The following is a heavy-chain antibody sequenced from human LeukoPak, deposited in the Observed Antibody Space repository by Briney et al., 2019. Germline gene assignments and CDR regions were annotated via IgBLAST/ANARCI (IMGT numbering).Heavy chain of an antibody. D-gene: IGHD3-16*02. V-gene: IGHV4-34*01. CDR2: INHSGST. Sequence: SETLSLTCAVYGGSFSGYYWSWIRQPPGKGLEWIGEINHSGSTNYNPSLKSRVTISVDTSKNQFSLKLSSVTAADTAVYYCARGILYDYVWGSYRRYFDYWGQGTLVTVSS. CDR3: ARGILYDYVWGSYRRYFDY. CDR1: GGSFSGYY. J-gene: IGHJ4*02.